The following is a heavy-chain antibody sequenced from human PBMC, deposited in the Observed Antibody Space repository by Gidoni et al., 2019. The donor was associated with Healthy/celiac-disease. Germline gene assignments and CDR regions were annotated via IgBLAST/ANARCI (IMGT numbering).Heavy chain of an antibody. Sequence: QLQLQESGPGLVKPSETLSLTCTVSGGSISSSSYYWGWIRQPPGKGLEWIGSIYYSGSTYYNPSLKSRVTISVDTSKNQFSLKLSSVTAADTAVYYCASPVGATDFDYWGQGTLVTVSS. CDR3: ASPVGATDFDY. V-gene: IGHV4-39*01. CDR1: GGSISSSSYY. J-gene: IGHJ4*02. CDR2: IYYSGST. D-gene: IGHD1-26*01.